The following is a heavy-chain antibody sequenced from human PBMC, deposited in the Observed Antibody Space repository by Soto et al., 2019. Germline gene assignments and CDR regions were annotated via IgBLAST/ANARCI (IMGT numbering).Heavy chain of an antibody. V-gene: IGHV3-23*01. CDR1: GFTFSSYA. Sequence: GGSLRLSCAASGFTFSSYAMSWVRQAPGKGLEWVSAISGSGGSTYYADSVKGRFTISRDNSKNTLFLQMNSLRAEDTAVYYCAKGSYGYSEYYYGMDVWGQGTTVTVSS. D-gene: IGHD5-18*01. CDR2: ISGSGGST. CDR3: AKGSYGYSEYYYGMDV. J-gene: IGHJ6*02.